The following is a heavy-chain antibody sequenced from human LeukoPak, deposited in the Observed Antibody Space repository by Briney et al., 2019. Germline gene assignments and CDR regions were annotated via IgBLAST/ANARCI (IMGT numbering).Heavy chain of an antibody. D-gene: IGHD6-19*01. CDR2: ISDSSSYI. J-gene: IGHJ4*02. CDR3: ARDLFGSSVVAGTKDDY. V-gene: IGHV3-21*01. Sequence: GSLRLSCAASGFPFSRYGMNWVRQAPGKGLEWVSSISDSSSYIYYADSVKGRFTISRDNAKNSLYLQMNSLRAEDTAVYYCARDLFGSSVVAGTKDDYWGQGTLVTVSS. CDR1: GFPFSRYG.